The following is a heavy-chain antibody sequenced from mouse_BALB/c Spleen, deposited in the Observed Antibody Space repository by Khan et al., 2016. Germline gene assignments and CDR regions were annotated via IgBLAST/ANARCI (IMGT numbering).Heavy chain of an antibody. CDR1: GYTFSRYW. CDR2: ILPGNDST. CDR3: ARGAS. Sequence: QVQLQQSGAELMKPGASVKISCKASGYTFSRYWIEWIKERPGHGLEWIGEILPGNDSTNYNDKFKGKAAFTAESSSSTAYIQLNSLTSEDSAVYYCARGASWGQGTLVTVSA. J-gene: IGHJ3*01. V-gene: IGHV1-9*01.